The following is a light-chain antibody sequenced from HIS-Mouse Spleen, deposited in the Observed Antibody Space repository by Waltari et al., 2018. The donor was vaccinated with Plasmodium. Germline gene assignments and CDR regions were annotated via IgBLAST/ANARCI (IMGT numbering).Light chain of an antibody. CDR3: YSTDSSGNHRV. CDR2: EGS. V-gene: IGLV3-10*01. CDR1: ALPKKY. J-gene: IGLJ3*02. Sequence: SYELTQPPSVSVSPGQTARITCSGDALPKKYAYWYQRKSGQAPVLVLYEGSKRPSGIPERFSGSRSGTMATLTISGAQVEDEADYYCYSTDSSGNHRVFGGGTKLTVL.